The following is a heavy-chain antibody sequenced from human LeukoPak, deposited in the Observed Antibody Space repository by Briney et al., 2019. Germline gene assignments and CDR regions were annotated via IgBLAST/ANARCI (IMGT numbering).Heavy chain of an antibody. Sequence: GSSVKVSCKASGGTFSSYAISWVRQAPGQGLEWMGGIIPIFGTAHYAQKFQGRVTITTDESTSTAYMELSSLRSEDTAVHYCASYYDSSGAPFDYWGQGTLVTVSS. CDR1: GGTFSSYA. D-gene: IGHD3-22*01. CDR3: ASYYDSSGAPFDY. CDR2: IIPIFGTA. V-gene: IGHV1-69*05. J-gene: IGHJ4*02.